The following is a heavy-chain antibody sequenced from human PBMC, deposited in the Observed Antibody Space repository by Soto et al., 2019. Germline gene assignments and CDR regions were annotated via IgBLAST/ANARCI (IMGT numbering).Heavy chain of an antibody. V-gene: IGHV1-3*01. J-gene: IGHJ4*02. CDR2: INAGNGNT. D-gene: IGHD5-12*01. CDR1: GYTFTSYA. Sequence: QVQLVQSGAEVKKPGASVKVSCKASGYTFTSYAMHWVRQAPGQRLEWMGWINAGNGNTKYSQKFQGRVTITRDTSASTAYMELSSLRSEDTAVYYCARDQGYIVATLDYWGQGTLVTVSS. CDR3: ARDQGYIVATLDY.